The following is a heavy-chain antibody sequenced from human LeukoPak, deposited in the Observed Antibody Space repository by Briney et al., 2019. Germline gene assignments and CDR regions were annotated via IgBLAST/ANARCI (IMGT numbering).Heavy chain of an antibody. CDR3: ARGRRYPQT. CDR2: ILHSGST. D-gene: IGHD3-16*02. Sequence: SETLSLTCAVSGVSITSDTYCWSWIRQPPGKGLEWIGYILHSGSTYYNPSLKSRVTISVDTSKSQFSLKLSSVTAADTAVYYCARGRRYPQTWGQGTLVTVSS. V-gene: IGHV4-30-2*01. J-gene: IGHJ5*02. CDR1: GVSITSDTYC.